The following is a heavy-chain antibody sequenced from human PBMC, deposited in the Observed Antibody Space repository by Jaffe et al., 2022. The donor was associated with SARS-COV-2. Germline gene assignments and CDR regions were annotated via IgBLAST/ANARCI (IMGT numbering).Heavy chain of an antibody. Sequence: QVQLQQWGAGLLKPSETLSLTCAVYGGSFSGYYWSWIRQPPGKGLEWIGEINHSGSTNYNPSLKSRVTISVDTSKNQFSLKLSSVTAADTAVYYCAIGRAPYYFDYWGQGTLVTVSS. CDR3: AIGRAPYYFDY. V-gene: IGHV4-34*01. D-gene: IGHD1-26*01. CDR1: GGSFSGYY. J-gene: IGHJ4*02. CDR2: INHSGST.